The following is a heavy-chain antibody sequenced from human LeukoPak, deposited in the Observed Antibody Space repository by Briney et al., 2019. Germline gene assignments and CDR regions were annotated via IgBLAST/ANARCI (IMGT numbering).Heavy chain of an antibody. CDR2: ISSSINYM. CDR1: GFTFSRNA. V-gene: IGHV3-21*01. CDR3: ARPLDSSNNYFGY. Sequence: GGSLRLSCAASGFTFSRNAMNWVRQAPGKRLEWVSFISSSINYMSYADSVKGRFTISRDNAKNSLYLQMNSLRAEDTAVYYCARPLDSSNNYFGYWGQGTLVTVSA. J-gene: IGHJ4*02. D-gene: IGHD6-13*01.